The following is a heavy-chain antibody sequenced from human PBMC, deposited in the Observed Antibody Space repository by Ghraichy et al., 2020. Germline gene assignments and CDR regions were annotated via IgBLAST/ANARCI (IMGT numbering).Heavy chain of an antibody. CDR1: GFTFSMHL. CDR3: AREKAASSGYYFYYYGMDV. CDR2: IRQDGSEK. J-gene: IGHJ6*02. D-gene: IGHD3-22*01. Sequence: GGSLRLSCAASGFTFSMHLMSWVRQAPGKGLEWVANIRQDGSEKYYVDSVKGRFTISRDNAKNSLYLQMNSLRAEDTAVYYCAREKAASSGYYFYYYGMDVWGQGTTVTVSS. V-gene: IGHV3-7*01.